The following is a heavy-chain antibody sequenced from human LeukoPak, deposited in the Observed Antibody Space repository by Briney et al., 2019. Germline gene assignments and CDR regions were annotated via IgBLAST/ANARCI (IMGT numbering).Heavy chain of an antibody. J-gene: IGHJ4*02. Sequence: PGTSLRLSCAASGFTFSSYGMHWVRQAPGKGLEWVAVIWYDGSNKYYADSVKGRFTISRDNSKNTLYLQMNSLRAEDTAVYYCAREGTDSGYDWGAYFDYWGQGTLVTVSS. CDR2: IWYDGSNK. D-gene: IGHD5-12*01. CDR3: AREGTDSGYDWGAYFDY. CDR1: GFTFSSYG. V-gene: IGHV3-33*01.